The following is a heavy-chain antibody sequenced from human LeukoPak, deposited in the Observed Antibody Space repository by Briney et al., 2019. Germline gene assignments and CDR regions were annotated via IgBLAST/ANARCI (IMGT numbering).Heavy chain of an antibody. V-gene: IGHV3-9*01. D-gene: IGHD3-22*01. Sequence: GRSLRLSCAASGFTFDDYAMHWVRQAPGKGLEWVSGISWNSGSIGYADSVKGRFTISRDNSKNTLYLQMNSLRAEDTAVYYCAKEESSGYFLYWGQGTLVTVSS. CDR1: GFTFDDYA. J-gene: IGHJ4*02. CDR3: AKEESSGYFLY. CDR2: ISWNSGSI.